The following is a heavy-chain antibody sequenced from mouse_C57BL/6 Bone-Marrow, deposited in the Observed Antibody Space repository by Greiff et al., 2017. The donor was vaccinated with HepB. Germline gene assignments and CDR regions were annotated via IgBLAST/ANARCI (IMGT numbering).Heavy chain of an antibody. Sequence: EVMLVESGGGLVQPGGSLSLSCAASGFTFTDYYMSWVRQPPGKALEWLGFIRNKANGYTTEYSASVKGRFTISRDNSQSILYLQMNALRAEDSATYYCARYCTTVVSWYFDVWGTGTTVTVSS. V-gene: IGHV7-3*01. CDR1: GFTFTDYY. J-gene: IGHJ1*03. CDR3: ARYCTTVVSWYFDV. CDR2: IRNKANGYTT. D-gene: IGHD1-1*01.